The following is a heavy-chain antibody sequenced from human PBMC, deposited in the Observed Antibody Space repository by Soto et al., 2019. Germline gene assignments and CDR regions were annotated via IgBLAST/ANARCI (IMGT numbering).Heavy chain of an antibody. V-gene: IGHV3-23*01. CDR1: GFTFSSYA. Sequence: EVQLLESGGGLVQPGGSLRLSCAASGFTFSSYAMRWVRQAPGKGLEWVSAISGSGGSTYYADSVKGRFTISRDNSKKTLYLQMNSLRAEDTAVYYCARRGSGSYYDYWGQGTLVIVSS. CDR2: ISGSGGST. J-gene: IGHJ4*02. D-gene: IGHD1-26*01. CDR3: ARRGSGSYYDY.